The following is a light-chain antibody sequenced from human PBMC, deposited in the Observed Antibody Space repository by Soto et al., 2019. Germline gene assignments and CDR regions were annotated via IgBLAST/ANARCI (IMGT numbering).Light chain of an antibody. J-gene: IGKJ1*01. CDR1: QSVSNY. V-gene: IGKV3-11*01. Sequence: EIMLTQSPATMSLSPGERATLSCRASQSVSNYLAWYQQKPGQAPRLLIHDASNRATGIPARFSGSGSGTDFTLTISSLEPEDFAVYYCQQRSNWPWTFGQGTKVEIK. CDR2: DAS. CDR3: QQRSNWPWT.